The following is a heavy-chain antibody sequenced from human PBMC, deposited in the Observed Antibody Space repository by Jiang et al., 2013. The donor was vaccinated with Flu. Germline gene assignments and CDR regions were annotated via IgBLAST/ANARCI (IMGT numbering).Heavy chain of an antibody. CDR2: VYHSGNT. D-gene: IGHD5-18*01. CDR3: ARRGHSYGSTFYYYGMEV. CDR1: GGSISNYY. V-gene: IGHV4-59*08. Sequence: LLKPSETLSLTCTVSGGSISNYYWNWIRQPPGKGLEWIGYVYHSGNTNYNPSLKSRVTISADTSKNQFSLKLKSVTAADTAVYYCARRGHSYGSTFYYYGMEVWGKGTTVTVSS. J-gene: IGHJ6*04.